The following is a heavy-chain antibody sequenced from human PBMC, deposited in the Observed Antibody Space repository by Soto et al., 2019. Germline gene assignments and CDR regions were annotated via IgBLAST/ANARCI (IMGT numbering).Heavy chain of an antibody. Sequence: XXSLRLSCAASGFTFSSYWMHWVPQAPGKGLVWVSRINSDGSSTSYADSVKGRFTISRDNAKNTLYLQMNSLRAADTAVYYCVRTSLVVAAATREDYWGKGTLVTVSS. D-gene: IGHD2-15*01. J-gene: IGHJ4*02. CDR1: GFTFSSYW. CDR2: INSDGSST. V-gene: IGHV3-74*01. CDR3: VRTSLVVAAATREDY.